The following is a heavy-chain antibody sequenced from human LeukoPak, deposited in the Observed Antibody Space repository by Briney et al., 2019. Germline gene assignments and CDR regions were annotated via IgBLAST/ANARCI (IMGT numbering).Heavy chain of an antibody. CDR2: ISYDGSNQ. CDR3: AIQDYGDYFDY. CDR1: GFTFNSYA. Sequence: QAGRSLRLSCGRSGFTFNSYAMHWVLQAPGNGLEWMALISYDGSNQYYADSVKGRFTISRDNAKNSLYLQMNSLRAEDTAVYYCAIQDYGDYFDYWGQGTLVTVSS. D-gene: IGHD4-17*01. V-gene: IGHV3-30*04. J-gene: IGHJ4*02.